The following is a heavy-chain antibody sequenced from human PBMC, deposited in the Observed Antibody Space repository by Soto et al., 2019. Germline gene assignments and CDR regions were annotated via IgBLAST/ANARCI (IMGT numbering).Heavy chain of an antibody. Sequence: PSETLSLTCTVSGGSISSYYWSWIRQPPGKGLEWIGYIYYSGSTNYNPSLKSRVTISVDTSKNQFSLKLSSVTAADTAVYYCARQKPQGYSGYEIDYWGQGTLVTVSS. J-gene: IGHJ4*02. CDR1: GGSISSYY. V-gene: IGHV4-59*08. CDR3: ARQKPQGYSGYEIDY. D-gene: IGHD5-12*01. CDR2: IYYSGST.